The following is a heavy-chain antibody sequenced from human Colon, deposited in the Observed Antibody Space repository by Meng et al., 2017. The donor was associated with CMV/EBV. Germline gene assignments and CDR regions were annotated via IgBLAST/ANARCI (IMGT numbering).Heavy chain of an antibody. CDR3: AREAYGDHGWFDP. CDR1: GFTFSRYA. D-gene: IGHD4-17*01. CDR2: ISYDGSNK. J-gene: IGHJ5*02. V-gene: IGHV3-30-3*01. Sequence: SLKIPCAASGFTFSRYAMHWVRQAPGKGLEWVAVISYDGSNKYYADAVKGRFTISRDNPKNTLYLQMNSLRAEDTAVYYCAREAYGDHGWFDPWGQGTLVTVSS.